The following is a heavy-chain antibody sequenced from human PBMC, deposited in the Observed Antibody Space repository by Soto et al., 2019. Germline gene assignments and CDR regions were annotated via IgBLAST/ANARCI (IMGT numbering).Heavy chain of an antibody. V-gene: IGHV1-8*01. CDR2: MNPNSGNT. J-gene: IGHJ4*02. CDR3: AREDFYGSGSYGY. CDR1: GYTFPSYN. Sequence: QVQLLQSGAEVKKPGASVKVSCNASGYTFPSYNINWVRQATGQGPEWMGWMNPNSGNTGYAQKFQGRVTMTRDSSISTAYMELSSLRSEDTAVYYCAREDFYGSGSYGYWGQGTLVTVSS. D-gene: IGHD3-10*01.